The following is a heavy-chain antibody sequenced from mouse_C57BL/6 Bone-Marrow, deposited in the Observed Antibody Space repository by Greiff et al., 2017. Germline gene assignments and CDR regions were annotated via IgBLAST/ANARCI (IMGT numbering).Heavy chain of an antibody. CDR3: ERGWLLRQYYAMDY. CDR1: GYTFTSYW. CDR2: IDPNSGGT. Sequence: QVQLQQPGAELVKPGASVKLSCKASGYTFTSYWMHWVKQRPGRGLEWIGRIDPNSGGTKYNEKFKSKATLTVDKPASTAYMQLSSLTSEDSAVYYFERGWLLRQYYAMDYWGQGTSVTVSS. D-gene: IGHD2-3*01. V-gene: IGHV1-72*01. J-gene: IGHJ4*01.